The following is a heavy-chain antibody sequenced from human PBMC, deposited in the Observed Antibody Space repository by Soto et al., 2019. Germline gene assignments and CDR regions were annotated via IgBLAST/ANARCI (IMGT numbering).Heavy chain of an antibody. J-gene: IGHJ5*02. CDR2: IIPIFGTA. Sequence: ASVKVSCNASGGTFSSYAISWVRQAPGQGLEWMGGIIPIFGTANYAQKFQGRVTITADESTSTAYMELSSLRSEDTGVYYCARGSSGWYGWFDPWGQGTLVTVSS. CDR3: ARGSSGWYGWFDP. D-gene: IGHD6-19*01. V-gene: IGHV1-69*13. CDR1: GGTFSSYA.